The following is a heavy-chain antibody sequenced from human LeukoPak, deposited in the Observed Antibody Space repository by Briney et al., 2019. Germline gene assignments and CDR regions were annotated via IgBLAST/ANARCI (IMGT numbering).Heavy chain of an antibody. Sequence: GGSLRLSCAASGFILNNYGVHWVRQAPGKGLEWVAVISYDGRYTYYADSVKGRFTISRDHSENMVYLQMDSLRAEDTAMYYCAKNHKAVTISGVPSQGYWGQGTLVTVSS. J-gene: IGHJ4*02. D-gene: IGHD3-3*01. V-gene: IGHV3-30*18. CDR3: AKNHKAVTISGVPSQGY. CDR1: GFILNNYG. CDR2: ISYDGRYT.